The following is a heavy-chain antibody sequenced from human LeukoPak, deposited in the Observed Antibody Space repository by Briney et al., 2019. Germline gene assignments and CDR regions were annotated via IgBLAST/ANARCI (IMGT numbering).Heavy chain of an antibody. CDR3: AKGLQNYLYAYEY. V-gene: IGHV3-66*02. J-gene: IGHJ4*01. CDR2: IYKDGFA. CDR1: GFIVSSKF. D-gene: IGHD3-16*01. Sequence: GGALTVSCAACGFIVSSKFMSWLRQAPGRGVDWVSVIYKDGFAFHADPVNGRFTISRQTCKNTLFLQMNNLRTEDTAVYHCAKGLQNYLYAYEYWGQGSLVTVSS.